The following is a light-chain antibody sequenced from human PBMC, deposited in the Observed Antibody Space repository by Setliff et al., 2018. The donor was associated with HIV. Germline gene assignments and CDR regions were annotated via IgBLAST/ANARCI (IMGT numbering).Light chain of an antibody. Sequence: QSALTQPASVSGSPGQSITISCTGTSSDVGSYNLVSWYQQHPGKAPKLMIYEVIKRPSGVSNRFSGSKSGNTASLTISGLQAEDEADYYCCSYAGSSTYVLGTGTKVTVL. CDR3: CSYAGSSTYV. J-gene: IGLJ1*01. V-gene: IGLV2-23*02. CDR2: EVI. CDR1: SSDVGSYNL.